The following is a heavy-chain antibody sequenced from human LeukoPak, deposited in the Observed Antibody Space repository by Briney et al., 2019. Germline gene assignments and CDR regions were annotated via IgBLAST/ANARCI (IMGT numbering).Heavy chain of an antibody. Sequence: SETLSLTCTVSGGSISSGGYYWSWIRQHPGKGLEWIGYIYYSGSTYYNPSLKSRVTISVDTSKNQFSLKLSSVTAADTAVYYCARDGLGSSGFDYWGQGTLVTASS. CDR3: ARDGLGSSGFDY. CDR1: GGSISSGGYY. D-gene: IGHD6-6*01. CDR2: IYYSGST. V-gene: IGHV4-31*03. J-gene: IGHJ4*02.